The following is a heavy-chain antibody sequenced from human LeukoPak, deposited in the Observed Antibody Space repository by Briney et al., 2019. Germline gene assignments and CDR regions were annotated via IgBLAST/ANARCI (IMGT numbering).Heavy chain of an antibody. CDR2: IYNSRST. J-gene: IGHJ3*02. Sequence: SETLSLTCTVSGGSTSSNYWTWIRQPPGEGLEWFGYIYNSRSTNYNPSLNSRVTISADASKNQFSLKMNSVTAANTAVYYCARRNVLTEGEAFDIWGQGTMVTVSS. CDR3: ARRNVLTEGEAFDI. CDR1: GGSTSSNY. V-gene: IGHV4-59*08. D-gene: IGHD3-9*01.